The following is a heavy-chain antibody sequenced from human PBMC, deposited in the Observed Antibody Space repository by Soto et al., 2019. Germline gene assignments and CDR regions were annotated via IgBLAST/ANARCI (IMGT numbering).Heavy chain of an antibody. Sequence: GGSLRLSCAASGFTFSNFAMSWVRQAPGKGLEWVSTASGGGDMTYYADSVKGRFTISRDNSKNTLFLQTDSLRVEDTAVYYCAKGRVDLGARRSGLFDYWGQGTLVTRLL. CDR1: GFTFSNFA. CDR3: AKGRVDLGARRSGLFDY. CDR2: ASGGGDMT. V-gene: IGHV3-23*01. J-gene: IGHJ4*02. D-gene: IGHD6-6*01.